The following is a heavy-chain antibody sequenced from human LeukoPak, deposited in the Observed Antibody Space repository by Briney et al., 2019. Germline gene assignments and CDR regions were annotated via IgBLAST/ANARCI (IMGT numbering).Heavy chain of an antibody. CDR3: ARAITNYGYIFDY. V-gene: IGHV3-74*01. CDR2: INSDGTYT. Sequence: GGSLRLSCAASGFTFRNYWMHWVRQAPGKGLVWVSRINSDGTYTNYADSVKGRFTISRDNAKNSLYLQMNSLRAEDTAVYYCARAITNYGYIFDYWGQGTLVTVSS. CDR1: GFTFRNYW. D-gene: IGHD5-18*01. J-gene: IGHJ4*02.